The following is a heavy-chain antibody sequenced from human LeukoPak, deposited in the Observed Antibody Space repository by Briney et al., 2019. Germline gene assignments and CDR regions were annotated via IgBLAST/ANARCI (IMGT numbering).Heavy chain of an antibody. CDR2: IYYSGST. J-gene: IGHJ3*02. D-gene: IGHD2-2*01. V-gene: IGHV4-39*01. CDR1: GGSISSSSYY. CDR3: ARLWVVPAAGEAFDI. Sequence: SETLWLTCTVSGGSISSSSYYWGWIRQPPGKGLEWIGSIYYSGSTYYNPSLKSRVTISVDTSKNQFSLKLSSVTAADTAVYYCARLWVVPAAGEAFDIWGQGTMVTVSS.